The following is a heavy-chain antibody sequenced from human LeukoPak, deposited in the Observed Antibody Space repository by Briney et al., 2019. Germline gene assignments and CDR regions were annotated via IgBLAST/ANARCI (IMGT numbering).Heavy chain of an antibody. D-gene: IGHD1-14*01. CDR2: ISWNSGSI. CDR1: GFTFDDYA. J-gene: IGHJ3*02. Sequence: GRSLRLSCAASGFTFDDYAMHWVRQAPGKGLEWVSGISWNSGSIGYADSVKGRFTISRDNAKNSLYLQMNSLRAEDTALYYCARGTGFFYMWGQGTMVTVSS. V-gene: IGHV3-9*01. CDR3: ARGTGFFYM.